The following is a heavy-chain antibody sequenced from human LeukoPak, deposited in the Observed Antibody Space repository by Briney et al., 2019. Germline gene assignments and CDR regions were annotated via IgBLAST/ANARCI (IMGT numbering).Heavy chain of an antibody. V-gene: IGHV1-46*01. J-gene: IGHJ4*02. CDR1: GYTFTSYY. D-gene: IGHD5-18*01. CDR2: INPSGGST. CDR3: ARDPAIQAGFDY. Sequence: ASVKVSCKASGYTFTSYYMHWVRQAPGQGLEWMGIINPSGGSTSYAQKFQGRVTITRDTSINTAYMELTRLRSDDTAVYYCARDPAIQAGFDYWGQGTLVTVSS.